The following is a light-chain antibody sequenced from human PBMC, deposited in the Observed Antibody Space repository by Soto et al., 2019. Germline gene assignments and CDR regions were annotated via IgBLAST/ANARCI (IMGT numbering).Light chain of an antibody. CDR1: SSDVGGYNY. J-gene: IGLJ2*01. CDR3: TSYAGSNHVL. Sequence: QSALTQPPSASESPGQSVTISCTGTSSDVGGYNYVSWFQQHPGKAPRLIIYEVTKRPSGVPARFSGYKPGNTASLTVSGVHAEDAAYYYCTSYAGSNHVLFGGGTQLTVL. CDR2: EVT. V-gene: IGLV2-8*01.